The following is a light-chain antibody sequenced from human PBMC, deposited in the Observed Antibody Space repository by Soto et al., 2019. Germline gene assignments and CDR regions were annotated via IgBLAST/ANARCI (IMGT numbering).Light chain of an antibody. CDR2: DTF. CDR1: QSVDTY. CDR3: QQRYNWPPYT. Sequence: EIVLPQSPATLSLSPGQRATLSCRASQSVDTYLAWYQQKPGQAPRLLIYDTFNRATGIPARFSGSGSGTDFTLTISSLEPEDFAVYYCQQRYNWPPYTFGQGTQLEIK. J-gene: IGKJ2*01. V-gene: IGKV3-11*01.